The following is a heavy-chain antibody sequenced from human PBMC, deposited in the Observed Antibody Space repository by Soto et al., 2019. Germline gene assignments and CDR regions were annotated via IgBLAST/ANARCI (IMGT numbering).Heavy chain of an antibody. V-gene: IGHV4-34*01. CDR1: GGSSSGYY. Sequence: KTSETLSLTCAVYGGSSSGYYWSWIRQPPGKGLEWIGEINHSGSTNYNPSLKSRVTISVDTSKNQFSLKLSSVTAADTAVYYCARGSEYCSSTSCYTREFWFDPWGQGTLVTVSS. D-gene: IGHD2-2*02. CDR2: INHSGST. J-gene: IGHJ5*02. CDR3: ARGSEYCSSTSCYTREFWFDP.